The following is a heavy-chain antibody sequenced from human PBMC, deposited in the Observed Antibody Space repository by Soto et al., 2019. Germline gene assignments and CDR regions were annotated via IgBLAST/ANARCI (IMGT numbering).Heavy chain of an antibody. J-gene: IGHJ6*02. V-gene: IGHV3-7*01. Sequence: EVQLVESGGGLVQPGGSLRLSCAASGFTFSSSWMSWVRQAPGKGLEWVANIKQDGSEKYYVDSVKGRFTISRDNPKNSQDLQINRLRAEETAVYYCARDSRYYYYYGMDVWGQGTTVTVSS. CDR3: ARDSRYYYYYGMDV. CDR2: IKQDGSEK. CDR1: GFTFSSSW.